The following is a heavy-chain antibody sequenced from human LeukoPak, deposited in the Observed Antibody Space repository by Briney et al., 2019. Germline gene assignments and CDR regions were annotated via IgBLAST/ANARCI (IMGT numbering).Heavy chain of an antibody. J-gene: IGHJ4*02. CDR2: INHSGST. V-gene: IGHV4-34*01. D-gene: IGHD5-18*01. CDR1: GGSFSGYY. Sequence: SETLSLTCAVYGGSFSGYYWSWIRQPPGKGLEWIGEINHSGSTNYNPSLKSRVTISVDTSKNQFSLKLSSVTAADTAVYYCARSVTAMVTVPFDYWGQGTLVTVSS. CDR3: ARSVTAMVTVPFDY.